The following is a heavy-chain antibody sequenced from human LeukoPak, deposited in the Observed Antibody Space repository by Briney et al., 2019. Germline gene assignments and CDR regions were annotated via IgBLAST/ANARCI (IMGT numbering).Heavy chain of an antibody. D-gene: IGHD2-15*01. J-gene: IGHJ4*02. V-gene: IGHV4-59*01. CDR2: IYHSGST. CDR1: TDSTNTYY. Sequence: PSETLSLTCSVSTDSTNTYYWSWVRQSPGPGLEWIGHIYHSGSTDYNPSFKSRVTISIDMSKKECSLKLTSVTVADTAMYYCVRLRWELLAPYFDHWGQGAFVIVSS. CDR3: VRLRWELLAPYFDH.